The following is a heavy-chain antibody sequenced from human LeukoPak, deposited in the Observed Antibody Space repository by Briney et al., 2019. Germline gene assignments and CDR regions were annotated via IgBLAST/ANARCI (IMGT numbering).Heavy chain of an antibody. Sequence: RASVKVSCKASGYTFTSFDISWLRQATGQGLEWMGWMNPNSGNTGYAQKFQGRVTMTRNTSISTAYMELSSLRSEDTAVYYCARFNGRGVSNDYWGQGTLVTVSA. D-gene: IGHD3-10*01. CDR1: GYTFTSFD. V-gene: IGHV1-8*02. CDR3: ARFNGRGVSNDY. J-gene: IGHJ4*02. CDR2: MNPNSGNT.